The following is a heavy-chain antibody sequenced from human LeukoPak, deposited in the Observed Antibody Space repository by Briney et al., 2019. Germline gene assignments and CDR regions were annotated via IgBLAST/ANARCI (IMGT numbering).Heavy chain of an antibody. J-gene: IGHJ4*02. V-gene: IGHV3-7*01. CDR1: GFTFSSYW. CDR2: IKQDGSEK. CDR3: ARAGGYSYASDYYFDY. Sequence: GGALRLSCAASGFTFSSYWMSWVRQAPGKGLEWVANIKQDGSEKYYVDSVKGRFTNSRDNAKHSLYLQMNSLRAEDTAVYYCARAGGYSYASDYYFDYWGQGTLVTVSS. D-gene: IGHD5-18*01.